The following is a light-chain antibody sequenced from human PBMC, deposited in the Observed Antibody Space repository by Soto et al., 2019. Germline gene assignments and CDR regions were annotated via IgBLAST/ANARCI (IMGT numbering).Light chain of an antibody. CDR2: RGS. CDR1: QNIRGNE. V-gene: IGKV3-20*01. CDR3: XXXXXXXPWT. J-gene: IGKJ1*01. Sequence: VLTQSPGTLSLSPGERTTLSCRASQNIRGNELAWYQQKPGQPPRLLIYRGSSRAPGIPDRFSGRGSGTEFTLTISRLEPXXXXXXXXXXXXXXXPWTFGQGTRVEIK.